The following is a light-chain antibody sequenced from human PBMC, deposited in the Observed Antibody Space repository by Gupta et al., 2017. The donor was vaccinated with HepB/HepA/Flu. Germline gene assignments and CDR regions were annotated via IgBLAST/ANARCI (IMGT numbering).Light chain of an antibody. CDR1: QSVSRY. J-gene: IGKJ4*01. V-gene: IGKV3-11*01. CDR3: QQRSNWPLT. Sequence: EIVLTQSPATLSWSPGERATLSCRASQSVSRYLAWYQQKPGQAPRLLIYDASNRANGLPARFSGSGSGTEFTLTISSREPEDFAVYYCQQRSNWPLTFGGGTKVDIK. CDR2: DAS.